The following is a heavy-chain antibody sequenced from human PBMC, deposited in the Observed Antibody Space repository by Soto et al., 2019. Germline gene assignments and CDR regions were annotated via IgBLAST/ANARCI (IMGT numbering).Heavy chain of an antibody. V-gene: IGHV3-30*03. Sequence: QVQLVESGGGVVQPGRSLRLSCAASGFTFSHYGIHWVRQAPGKGLEWLAVISYHGSNKHYADSVKGRFTVSRDNSKNTLYLQMNSLRAEDPAVYFCARYSGKYQGPIDYWGQGTLVTVSS. CDR3: ARYSGKYQGPIDY. CDR2: ISYHGSNK. D-gene: IGHD1-26*01. CDR1: GFTFSHYG. J-gene: IGHJ4*02.